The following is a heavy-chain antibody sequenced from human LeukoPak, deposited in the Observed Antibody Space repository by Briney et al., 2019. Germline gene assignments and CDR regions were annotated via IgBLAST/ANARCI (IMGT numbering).Heavy chain of an antibody. V-gene: IGHV3-30-3*01. D-gene: IGHD4-23*01. CDR1: GFTFSSYA. CDR2: ISYDGSNK. Sequence: GGSLRLSCAASGFTFSSYAMHWVRQAPGKGLEWVAVISYDGSNKYYADSVKGRFTISRDNSKNTLYLQMNSLRAEDTAVYYCAREYFDYGGPPRYWGQGTLVTVSS. J-gene: IGHJ4*02. CDR3: AREYFDYGGPPRY.